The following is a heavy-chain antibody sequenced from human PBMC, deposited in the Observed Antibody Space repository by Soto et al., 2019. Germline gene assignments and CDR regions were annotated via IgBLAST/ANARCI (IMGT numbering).Heavy chain of an antibody. CDR3: ARSQGSGIFYYYYGMDV. Sequence: GASVKVSCKASGGTFSSYAISWVRQAPGQGLEWMGGIIPIFGTANYAQKFQGRVTITADESTSTAYMELSSLRSEDTAVYYCARSQGSGIFYYYYGMDVWGQGTTVTVSS. D-gene: IGHD3-10*01. J-gene: IGHJ6*02. CDR1: GGTFSSYA. V-gene: IGHV1-69*13. CDR2: IIPIFGTA.